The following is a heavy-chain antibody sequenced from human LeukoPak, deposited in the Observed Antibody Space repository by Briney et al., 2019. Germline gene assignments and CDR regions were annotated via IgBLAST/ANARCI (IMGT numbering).Heavy chain of an antibody. J-gene: IGHJ5*02. Sequence: SVKVSCKASGGTFSSYAISWVRQAPGRGLEWMGGIIPIFGTANYAQKFQGRVTITADKSTSTAYMEVSSLRSEDTAVYYCAREGGRLGYCSGGSCSNWFDPWGQGTLVTVSS. D-gene: IGHD2-15*01. V-gene: IGHV1-69*06. CDR2: IIPIFGTA. CDR3: AREGGRLGYCSGGSCSNWFDP. CDR1: GGTFSSYA.